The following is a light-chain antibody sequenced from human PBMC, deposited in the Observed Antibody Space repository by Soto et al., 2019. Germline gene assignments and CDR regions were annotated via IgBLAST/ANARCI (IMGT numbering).Light chain of an antibody. V-gene: IGKV3D-20*02. J-gene: IGKJ5*01. CDR1: QSMSSSY. Sequence: IVCTESLGTPSFTPRVWVSFSASSSQSMSSSYLAWYQQKPGQAHRILIYDASNRATGIPARFSVIGSGTDFTLTISSLEPEDFAVYYCQQRSNWQITGGQGTRLEIK. CDR3: QQRSNWQIT. CDR2: DAS.